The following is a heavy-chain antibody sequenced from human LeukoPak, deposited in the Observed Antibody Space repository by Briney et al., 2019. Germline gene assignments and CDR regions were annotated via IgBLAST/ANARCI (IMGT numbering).Heavy chain of an antibody. CDR3: ARVNSGSYYMLRAADY. CDR1: GFTFSSYS. D-gene: IGHD1-26*01. V-gene: IGHV3-48*02. Sequence: QSGGSLRLSCALSGFTFSSYSMKWVRQAPGKGLEWVSYISSSSSTIYYADSVKGRFTISRDNAKNSLYLQMNSLRDEDTAVYYCARVNSGSYYMLRAADYWGQGTLVTVSS. J-gene: IGHJ4*02. CDR2: ISSSSSTI.